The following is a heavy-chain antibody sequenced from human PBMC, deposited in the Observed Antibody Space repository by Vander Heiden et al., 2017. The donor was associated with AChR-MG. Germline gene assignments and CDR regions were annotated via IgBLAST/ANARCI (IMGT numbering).Heavy chain of an antibody. Sequence: EVQLVESGGGLVQPGGSLRLSCAASGFTFSSYEMNWVRQAPGKGLEWVSYIVSSGSTIYYADSVKGRFTISRDNAKNSLYLQMNSLRAEDTAVYYCARDRAYYDSSGALGYWGQGTLVTVSS. CDR2: IVSSGSTI. CDR3: ARDRAYYDSSGALGY. V-gene: IGHV3-48*03. CDR1: GFTFSSYE. D-gene: IGHD3-22*01. J-gene: IGHJ4*02.